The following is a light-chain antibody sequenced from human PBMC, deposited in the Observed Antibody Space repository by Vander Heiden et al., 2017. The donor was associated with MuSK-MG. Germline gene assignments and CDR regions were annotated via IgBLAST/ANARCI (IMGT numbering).Light chain of an antibody. CDR3: NSRDSSGNHF. J-gene: IGLJ1*01. Sequence: SSELTQDPAVSVALGQTVRITCQGDSLRSYYASWYQQKPGQAPVLVIYGKNNRPSGIPDRFSGSSSGNTASLTITGAQAEDEADYYCNSRDSSGNHFFGTGIKVTGL. CDR2: GKN. V-gene: IGLV3-19*01. CDR1: SLRSYY.